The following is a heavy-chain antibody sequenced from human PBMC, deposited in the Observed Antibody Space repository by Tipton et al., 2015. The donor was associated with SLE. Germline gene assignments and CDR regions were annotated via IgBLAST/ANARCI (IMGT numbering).Heavy chain of an antibody. CDR3: ARQGVEEDFDY. CDR2: IYSSGNT. Sequence: TLSLTCTVSGASINNYFWSWIRQPAGKGLEWIGRIYSSGNTNYNPSPRSRVSVSADTSKNQFSLRLSSLTAADTAVYYCARQGVEEDFDYWGQGTLVTVSS. J-gene: IGHJ4*02. D-gene: IGHD2-15*01. V-gene: IGHV4-4*07. CDR1: GASINNYF.